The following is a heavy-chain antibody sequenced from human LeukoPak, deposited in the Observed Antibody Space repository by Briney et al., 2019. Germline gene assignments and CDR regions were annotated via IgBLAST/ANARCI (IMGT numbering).Heavy chain of an antibody. Sequence: SETLSLTCIVSGDSINNYFWSWIRQSPGKGLEWIGLVSYSGSTNYNPSLKSRVTISVDTSKTQFSLKLTSVTAADTAIYYCASDRRPTKFQLQYAYFENWGQGVLVTVSS. CDR2: VSYSGST. D-gene: IGHD5-24*01. CDR1: GDSINNYF. V-gene: IGHV4-59*01. CDR3: ASDRRPTKFQLQYAYFEN. J-gene: IGHJ4*02.